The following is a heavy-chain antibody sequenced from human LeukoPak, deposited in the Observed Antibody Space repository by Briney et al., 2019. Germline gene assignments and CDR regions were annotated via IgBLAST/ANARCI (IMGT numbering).Heavy chain of an antibody. V-gene: IGHV1-24*01. D-gene: IGHD2-2*01. Sequence: GASVKVSCKVSGYTLTELSMHWVRQAPGKGLEWMGGFDPEDGETIYAQKFQGRVTVTEDTSTDTAYMELSSLRSEDTAVYYCATPVRSIVVVPAAPQNYYYYGMDVWGQGTTVTVSS. CDR3: ATPVRSIVVVPAAPQNYYYYGMDV. J-gene: IGHJ6*02. CDR1: GYTLTELS. CDR2: FDPEDGET.